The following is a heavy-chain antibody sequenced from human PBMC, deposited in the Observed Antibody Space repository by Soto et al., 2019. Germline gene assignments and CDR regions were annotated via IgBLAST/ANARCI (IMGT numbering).Heavy chain of an antibody. D-gene: IGHD6-13*01. CDR2: ISGSGGST. J-gene: IGHJ5*02. Sequence: PGGSLRLSCAASGFTFSSYAMNWVRQAPGKGLEWVSAISGSGGSTYYADSVKGRFTISRDNSKNTLYLQMNSLRAEDTAVYYCEKSTAAAGTSYWLDPCGQGTLVTVSS. V-gene: IGHV3-23*01. CDR1: GFTFSSYA. CDR3: EKSTAAAGTSYWLDP.